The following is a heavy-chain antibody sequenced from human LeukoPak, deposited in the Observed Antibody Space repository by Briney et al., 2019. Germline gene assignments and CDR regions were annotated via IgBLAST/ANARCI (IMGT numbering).Heavy chain of an antibody. CDR1: GFIFSSYD. J-gene: IGHJ3*01. V-gene: IGHV3-23*01. CDR2: ISRAGDRT. CDR3: ARGESFAFDV. Sequence: GGSLRISCVGSGFIFSSYDMGWVRQAPGKGLEWVSSISRAGDRTYYEDSVKGRFTISRDNSRNTMYLQMNSLRAEDTAVYYCARGESFAFDVWGQGTMVTVSS.